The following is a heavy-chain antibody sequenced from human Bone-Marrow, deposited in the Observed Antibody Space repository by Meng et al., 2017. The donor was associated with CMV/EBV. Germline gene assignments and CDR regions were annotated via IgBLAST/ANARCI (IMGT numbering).Heavy chain of an antibody. D-gene: IGHD3-3*01. Sequence: GESLKISCAASGFTVSSNYMSWVRQAPGKGLEWVSVIYSGGSTYYADSVKGRFTISRDNSKNTLYLQMNSLRAEDTAVYYCARAPAGGFWSGIYRDYFYYGMDVWGQGTTVTVSS. CDR2: IYSGGST. CDR1: GFTVSSNY. J-gene: IGHJ6*02. CDR3: ARAPAGGFWSGIYRDYFYYGMDV. V-gene: IGHV3-53*05.